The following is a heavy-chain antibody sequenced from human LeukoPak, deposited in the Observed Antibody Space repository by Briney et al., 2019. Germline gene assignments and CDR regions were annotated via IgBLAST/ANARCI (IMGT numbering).Heavy chain of an antibody. D-gene: IGHD5-24*01. CDR3: ARDAMDSGMAA. Sequence: SETLSLTCTVSGGSISSGDYYWCWIRQPRGKGLEWIGYIYYSGSTYYTPSLKRRVTILVDTSKKQFFLKLSSATPANTAVYYWARDAMDSGMAAWGQGPTVTVPS. V-gene: IGHV4-30-4*01. CDR2: IYYSGST. J-gene: IGHJ6*02. CDR1: GGSISSGDYY.